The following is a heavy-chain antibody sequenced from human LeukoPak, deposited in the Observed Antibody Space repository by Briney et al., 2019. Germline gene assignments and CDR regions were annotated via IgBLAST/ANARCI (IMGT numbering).Heavy chain of an antibody. CDR1: GFTFTSSA. D-gene: IGHD3-10*01. CDR2: IVVGSGNT. CDR3: AAGDAMVRGVDY. V-gene: IGHV1-58*02. J-gene: IGHJ4*02. Sequence: SVKVSCKASGFTFTSSAMQWVRQARGQRLEWIGWIVVGSGNTNYAQKFQERVTITRDMSTSTAYMELSSLRSEDTAVYYCAAGDAMVRGVDYWGQGTLVTVSS.